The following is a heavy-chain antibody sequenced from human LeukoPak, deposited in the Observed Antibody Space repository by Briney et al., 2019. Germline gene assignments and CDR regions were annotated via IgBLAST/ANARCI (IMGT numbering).Heavy chain of an antibody. J-gene: IGHJ4*02. D-gene: IGHD3-9*01. CDR2: ISAYNGNT. Sequence: ASVKVSCKASGYTFTSYGISWVRQAPGQGLEWMGWISAYNGNTNYAQKLQGRVTMTTDTSTSTAYMELRSLRSDDTAVYYCARAEDVLRYFDWLPNPDYWGQGPRSPSPQ. CDR1: GYTFTSYG. CDR3: ARAEDVLRYFDWLPNPDY. V-gene: IGHV1-18*04.